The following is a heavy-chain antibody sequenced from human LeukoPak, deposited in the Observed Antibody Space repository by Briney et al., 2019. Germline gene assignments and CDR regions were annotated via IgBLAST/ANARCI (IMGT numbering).Heavy chain of an antibody. V-gene: IGHV4-59*08. CDR3: ARHQYDSSWSPFDY. D-gene: IGHD6-13*01. Sequence: SETLSLTCTVSGGSISNYYWSWVRQPPGKGLEWMGYVYVRGSTNYNPSLKSRVTISVDTSKNQVSLKLISVTAADTAIYYCARHQYDSSWSPFDYWGQGTLVTVSS. CDR2: VYVRGST. CDR1: GGSISNYY. J-gene: IGHJ4*02.